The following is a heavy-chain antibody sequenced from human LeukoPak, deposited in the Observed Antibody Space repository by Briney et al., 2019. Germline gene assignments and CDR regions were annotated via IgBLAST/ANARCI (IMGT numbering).Heavy chain of an antibody. V-gene: IGHV1-8*02. Sequence: ASVKVSFKASGYGFTGYYMHWVRQAAGQELEWMGWMNPNSGNTGYTQKFQGRVTMTRDTSISIAYMELSSLRSEDTAVYYCARGKKYVASDVYWFDPWGQGTLVTVSS. D-gene: IGHD3-16*01. J-gene: IGHJ5*02. CDR2: MNPNSGNT. CDR3: ARGKKYVASDVYWFDP. CDR1: GYGFTGYY.